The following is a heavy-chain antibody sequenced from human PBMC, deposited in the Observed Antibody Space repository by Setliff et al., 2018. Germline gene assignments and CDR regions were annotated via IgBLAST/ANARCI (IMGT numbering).Heavy chain of an antibody. CDR3: ARDLAD. CDR2: ISDSGDYT. Sequence: GGSLRLSCAASGFTFSRYWMSWVRQAPGKGLEWVSTISDSGDYTDYADSVKGRFTISRDNSKNTLYLQMNSLRAEDTAVYYCARDLADWGQGTLVTVS. CDR1: GFTFSRYW. V-gene: IGHV3-23*01. J-gene: IGHJ4*02.